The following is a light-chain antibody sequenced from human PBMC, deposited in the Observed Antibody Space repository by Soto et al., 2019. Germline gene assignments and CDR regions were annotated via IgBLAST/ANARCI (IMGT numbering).Light chain of an antibody. J-gene: IGLJ1*01. CDR3: SSYTSSSRYV. V-gene: IGLV2-14*01. Sequence: QSVLTQPASVSGSPGQSITISCTGTSSDVGDCNYVSWYQQHPGKAPKFMIYDVSIRPSGVSNRFSGSKSGNTASLTISGLQAEDEADYYCSSYTSSSRYVFGTGTKVTVL. CDR1: SSDVGDCNY. CDR2: DVS.